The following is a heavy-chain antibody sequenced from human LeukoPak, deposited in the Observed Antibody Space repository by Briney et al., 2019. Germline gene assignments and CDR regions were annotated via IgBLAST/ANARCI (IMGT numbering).Heavy chain of an antibody. J-gene: IGHJ4*02. Sequence: ASVKVSCKASGYTFTGYYMHWVRQAPGQGLEWMGWINPNSGGTNYAQRFQGWVTMTRDTSISTAYMELSRLRSDDTAVYYCARAAMNLDGYNWWYFDYWGQGTLVTVSS. CDR1: GYTFTGYY. CDR2: INPNSGGT. CDR3: ARAAMNLDGYNWWYFDY. D-gene: IGHD5-24*01. V-gene: IGHV1-2*04.